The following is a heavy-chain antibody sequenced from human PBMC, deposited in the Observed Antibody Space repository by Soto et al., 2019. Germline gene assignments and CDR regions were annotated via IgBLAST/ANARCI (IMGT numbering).Heavy chain of an antibody. V-gene: IGHV1-2*02. J-gene: IGHJ4*02. CDR3: ARGYCSSIGCSHYFDY. Sequence: ASVKVSCKASGYTFTGNYLHWVRQAPGQGLEWMALINPTTGDTKSTQKFQGRVTMTWDTAISTAYMDLSRLRSDDTAIYFCARGYCSSIGCSHYFDYWGQGTLVTAPQ. D-gene: IGHD2-2*01. CDR1: GYTFTGNY. CDR2: INPTTGDT.